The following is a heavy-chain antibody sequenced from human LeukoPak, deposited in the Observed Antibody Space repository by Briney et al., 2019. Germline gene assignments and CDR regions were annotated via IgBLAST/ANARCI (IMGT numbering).Heavy chain of an antibody. D-gene: IGHD1-14*01. V-gene: IGHV3-21*01. CDR2: ISSSSSYI. Sequence: PGGSLRLSCAAASAFTFSSYTMNWVRQAPGKGLEWVSSISSSSSYIYYSDSVKGRFTISRDNAKNSLYLQMHSLRAEDTALYYCAREADSEYYFDYWGQGTLVTVSS. J-gene: IGHJ4*02. CDR1: AFTFSSYT. CDR3: AREADSEYYFDY.